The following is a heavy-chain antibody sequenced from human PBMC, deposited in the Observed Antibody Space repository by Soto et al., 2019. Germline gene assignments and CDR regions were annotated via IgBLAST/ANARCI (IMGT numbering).Heavy chain of an antibody. CDR1: GDSFNDYY. CDR3: ARERGGATAPVDYYYCYMDV. Sequence: QVQLVQSGAEVRKPGASVTVSCRSSGDSFNDYYIHWGRQAPGQGFEWMGWINPNGGATKYAQEVQGWVTMTRDTSIRTVYMQLSRLRSDDAAVYYCARERGGATAPVDYYYCYMDVWGTGTTVTVSS. CDR2: INPNGGAT. V-gene: IGHV1-2*04. J-gene: IGHJ6*03. D-gene: IGHD5-12*01.